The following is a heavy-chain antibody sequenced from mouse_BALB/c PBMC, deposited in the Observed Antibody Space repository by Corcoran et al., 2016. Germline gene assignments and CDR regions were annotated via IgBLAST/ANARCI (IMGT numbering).Heavy chain of an antibody. CDR1: GYSFTGYY. D-gene: IGHD4-1*01. J-gene: IGHJ4*01. CDR3: ARWGTNWFYAMDY. CDR2: INPYNGAT. V-gene: IGHV1-18*01. Sequence: EFQLQQSGPELVKPGASVKIPCKASGYSFTGYYMHWVKQSHVKSLEWIGRINPYNGATSYNQNFKDKASLTVDKSSSTAYMELHSLTSEDSAVYYCARWGTNWFYAMDYWRQGTSVTVSS.